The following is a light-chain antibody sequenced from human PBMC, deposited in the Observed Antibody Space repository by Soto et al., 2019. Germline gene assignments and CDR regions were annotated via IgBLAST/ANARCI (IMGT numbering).Light chain of an antibody. CDR3: SSYTTSSTWV. V-gene: IGLV2-14*01. CDR1: SSDVGAYNF. J-gene: IGLJ3*02. Sequence: QPVLTQPASVSGSPGQSITISCTGTSSDVGAYNFVSWYQQHPGKAPKLMIFEVSNRPSGVSNRFSGSKSGNTASLTISGLQAEDEADYYCSSYTTSSTWVFGGGTKLTVL. CDR2: EVS.